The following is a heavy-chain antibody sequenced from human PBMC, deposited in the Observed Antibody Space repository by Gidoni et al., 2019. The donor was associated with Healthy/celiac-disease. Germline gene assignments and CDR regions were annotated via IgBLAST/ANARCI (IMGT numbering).Heavy chain of an antibody. Sequence: QVQLQESGPGLVKPSETLSLTCTVSGGFISAYYWSWIRQPPGKGLEWIGYIYYSVSANYNPSLKSRVTMSVDTSKNQFSLKLSSVTAADAAVYYCAREKLITMVQGDGAYGMDVWGQGTTVTVSS. V-gene: IGHV4-59*01. CDR1: GGFISAYY. CDR3: AREKLITMVQGDGAYGMDV. D-gene: IGHD3-10*01. CDR2: IYYSVSA. J-gene: IGHJ6*02.